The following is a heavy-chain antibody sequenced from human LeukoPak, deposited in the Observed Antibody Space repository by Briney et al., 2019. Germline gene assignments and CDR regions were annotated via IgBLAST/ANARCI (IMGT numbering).Heavy chain of an antibody. J-gene: IGHJ3*02. CDR1: GFTFSSYS. CDR3: ARDAFDI. Sequence: GGSLRLSCAASGFTFSSYSMNWVRQAPGKGLEWVSSISSSRSYIYYADSVKGRLTISRDNAKNSLYLQMNSLRAEDTAVYYCARDAFDIWGQGTMVTVYS. CDR2: ISSSRSYI. V-gene: IGHV3-21*01.